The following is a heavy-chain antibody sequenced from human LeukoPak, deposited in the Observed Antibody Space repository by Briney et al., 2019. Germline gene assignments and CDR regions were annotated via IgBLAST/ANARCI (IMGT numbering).Heavy chain of an antibody. CDR2: ISGSGGST. CDR1: GFTFSTYS. V-gene: IGHV3-23*01. J-gene: IGHJ5*02. D-gene: IGHD2-15*01. Sequence: GGSLRLSCAASGFTFSTYSMNWVRQAPGKGLEWVSAISGSGGSTYYADSVKGRFTISRDNSKNTLYLQMNSLRAEDTAVYYCAKDPLKYCSGGSCYSGWFDPWGQGTLVTVSS. CDR3: AKDPLKYCSGGSCYSGWFDP.